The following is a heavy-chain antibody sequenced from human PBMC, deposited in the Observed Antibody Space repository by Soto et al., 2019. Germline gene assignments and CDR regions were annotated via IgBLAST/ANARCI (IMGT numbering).Heavy chain of an antibody. Sequence: QVQLVESGGGVVQPGRSLRLSCVASGFTLSSYTMYWVRQAPGKGLEWVASTSPDGINEYYADSAKGRFTISRDSSKTTLFVQMNSLRAEDSAIYFCARERSLAVAAPGFWGQGTLVTVSS. D-gene: IGHD6-19*01. CDR1: GFTLSSYT. V-gene: IGHV3-30-3*01. CDR3: ARERSLAVAAPGF. J-gene: IGHJ4*02. CDR2: TSPDGINE.